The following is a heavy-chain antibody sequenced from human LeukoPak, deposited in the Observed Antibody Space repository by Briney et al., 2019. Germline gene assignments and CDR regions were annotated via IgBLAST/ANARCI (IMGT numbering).Heavy chain of an antibody. CDR2: INPNSGAT. V-gene: IGHV1-2*02. J-gene: IGHJ4*02. D-gene: IGHD2/OR15-2a*01. CDR1: GYTFTGYN. CDR3: ASPFPRTTDWDY. Sequence: ASVKVSCKASGYTFTGYNMHWVRQAPGQGLEWMGWINPNSGATNYAQKFQGRITMSRDTSISTAYMELYRLRSDDTAVYYCASPFPRTTDWDYCGQGTLVTVSS.